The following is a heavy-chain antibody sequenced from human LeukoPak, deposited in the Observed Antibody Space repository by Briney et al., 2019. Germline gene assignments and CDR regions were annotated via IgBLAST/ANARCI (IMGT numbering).Heavy chain of an antibody. J-gene: IGHJ5*02. CDR2: IIPIFGTA. CDR1: VGTFSSYA. D-gene: IGHD6-19*01. Sequence: SVKVSCKASVGTFSSYAISWVRQAPGQGLEWMGGIIPIFGTANYAKKFQGRVTITADESTSTAYMELSILRSEDTAVYYCARDQGGMAVAVVWFDPWGQGTLVTVSS. CDR3: ARDQGGMAVAVVWFDP. V-gene: IGHV1-69*01.